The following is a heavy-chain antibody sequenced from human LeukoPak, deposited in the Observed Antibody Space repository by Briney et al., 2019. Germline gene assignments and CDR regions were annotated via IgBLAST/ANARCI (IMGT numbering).Heavy chain of an antibody. Sequence: PGGSLRLSCAASGFTFSSYAMSWVRQAPGKGLEWVSTISGSGGSKYYASPVKGGFTISRDNSQNTLSLQMNSLRAEDTAVYYCVASGIYFWGQGTLVTVSS. J-gene: IGHJ4*02. V-gene: IGHV3-23*01. CDR2: ISGSGGSK. CDR3: VASGIYF. D-gene: IGHD3-10*01. CDR1: GFTFSSYA.